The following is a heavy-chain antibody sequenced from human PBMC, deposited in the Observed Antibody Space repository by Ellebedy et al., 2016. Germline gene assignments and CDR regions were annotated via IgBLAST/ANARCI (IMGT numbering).Heavy chain of an antibody. CDR1: GYTFTSYG. D-gene: IGHD2-2*01. J-gene: IGHJ4*02. CDR2: ISAYNGNT. V-gene: IGHV1-18*01. Sequence: ASVKVSCXASGYTFTSYGISWVRQAPGQGLEWMGWISAYNGNTNYAQKLQGRVTMTTDTSTSTAYMELRSLRSDDTAVYYCARGGLIVVVPAAYPPYFDYWGQGTLVTVSS. CDR3: ARGGLIVVVPAAYPPYFDY.